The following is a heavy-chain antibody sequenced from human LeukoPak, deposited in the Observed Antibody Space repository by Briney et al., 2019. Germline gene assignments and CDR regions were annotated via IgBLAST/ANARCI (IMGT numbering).Heavy chain of an antibody. D-gene: IGHD3-22*01. CDR3: AARTYYYDSSGYSFDY. Sequence: PGGSLRLSCAASGFTFSIYSMNWVRQAPGKGLEWVSSISSSSSYIYYADSVMGRFTISRDNAKNSLYLQMNSLRAEDTAVYYCAARTYYYDSSGYSFDYWGQGTLVTVSS. CDR2: ISSSSSYI. V-gene: IGHV3-21*04. J-gene: IGHJ4*02. CDR1: GFTFSIYS.